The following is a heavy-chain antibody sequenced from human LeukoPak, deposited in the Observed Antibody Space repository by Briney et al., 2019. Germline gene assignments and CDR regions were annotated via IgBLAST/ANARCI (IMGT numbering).Heavy chain of an antibody. CDR3: ARVGSSAFDI. CDR1: GGSFSGYY. Sequence: SETLSLTCAVYGGSFSGYYWSWIRQSPGKGLEWIGEINHSGSTNYNPSLKSRVTISVDTSKNQFSLKLSSVTAADTAVYYCARVGSSAFDIWGQGTMVTVSS. D-gene: IGHD2-15*01. J-gene: IGHJ3*02. V-gene: IGHV4-34*01. CDR2: INHSGST.